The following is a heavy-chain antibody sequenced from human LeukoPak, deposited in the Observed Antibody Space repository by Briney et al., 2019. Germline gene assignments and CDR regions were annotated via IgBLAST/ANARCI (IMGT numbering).Heavy chain of an antibody. J-gene: IGHJ3*02. CDR3: ARSNDAFDI. CDR1: GFTVSSNY. D-gene: IGHD5/OR15-5a*01. Sequence: GGSLRLSCAASGFTVSSNYMNWARQAPGKGLEWVSIIYSGGSTYYADSVKGRFTISRDNSKNTLYLQMSSLRAEDTAVYYCARSNDAFDIWGQGTMVTVSS. V-gene: IGHV3-53*01. CDR2: IYSGGST.